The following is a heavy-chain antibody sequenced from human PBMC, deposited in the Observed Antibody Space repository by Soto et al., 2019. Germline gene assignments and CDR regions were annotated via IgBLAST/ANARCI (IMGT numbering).Heavy chain of an antibody. J-gene: IGHJ3*02. CDR3: ARVGGYSYGYGAFDI. Sequence: GGSLRLSCAASGFTFSSYDMYWVRQATGKGLEWVSAIGTAGDTYYPGSVKGRFTISRENAKNSLYLQMNSLRAEDTAVYYCARVGGYSYGYGAFDIWGQGTMVTVSS. D-gene: IGHD5-18*01. CDR2: IGTAGDT. CDR1: GFTFSSYD. V-gene: IGHV3-13*01.